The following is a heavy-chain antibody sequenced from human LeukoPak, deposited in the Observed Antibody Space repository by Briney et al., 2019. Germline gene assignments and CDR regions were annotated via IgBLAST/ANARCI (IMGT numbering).Heavy chain of an antibody. D-gene: IGHD3-22*01. CDR3: ARDGHRRYHYDSSGREDAFDM. J-gene: IGHJ3*02. Sequence: ASVKVSCKASGYTFTSYAMNWVRQAPGQGLEWMGWISAYNGNTNYAQKLQGRVTMTTDTSTSTAYMEVRSLRSDDTAVYYCARDGHRRYHYDSSGREDAFDMWGQGTMVTVSS. CDR1: GYTFTSYA. CDR2: ISAYNGNT. V-gene: IGHV1-18*01.